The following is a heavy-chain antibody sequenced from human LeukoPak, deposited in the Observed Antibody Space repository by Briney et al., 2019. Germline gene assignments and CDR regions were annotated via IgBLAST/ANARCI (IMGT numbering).Heavy chain of an antibody. V-gene: IGHV4-4*07. Sequence: KPSETLSLTCTVPGGSISSYYWSWIRQPAGKGLEWIGRIYTSGSTNYNPSLKSRVTMSVDTAKNQFSLKLSSVTAADAAVYYCARETVLAAIVTFYYYYYMDVWGNGTTVTDSS. D-gene: IGHD2-15*01. CDR2: IYTSGST. CDR3: ARETVLAAIVTFYYYYYMDV. CDR1: GGSISSYY. J-gene: IGHJ6*03.